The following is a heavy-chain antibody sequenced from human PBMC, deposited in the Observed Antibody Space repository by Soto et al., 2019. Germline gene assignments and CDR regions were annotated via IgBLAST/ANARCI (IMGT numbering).Heavy chain of an antibody. CDR1: GGSVSSGAYY. J-gene: IGHJ3*02. Sequence: SETLSLTCTVSGGSVSSGAYYWTWVRQRPGKGLEWIGYIYYSGSTYYSPSLKSRLSISLDTSKNQFSLRLSSVTAADTAMYYCARARLRAVYAFDIWGQGTMVTVSS. D-gene: IGHD5-12*01. CDR3: ARARLRAVYAFDI. CDR2: IYYSGST. V-gene: IGHV4-31*03.